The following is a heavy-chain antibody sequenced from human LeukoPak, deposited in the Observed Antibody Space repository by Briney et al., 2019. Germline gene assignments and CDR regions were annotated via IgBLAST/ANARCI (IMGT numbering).Heavy chain of an antibody. Sequence: SETLSLTCTVSGGSISSGSYYWSWIRQPAGKGLEWIGRIYTSGSTNYNPSLKSRVTISVDTSKNQFSLKLSSVTAADTAVYYCARDIVVVPAAPDYYYYYYMDVWGKGTTVTVSS. CDR1: GGSISSGSYY. J-gene: IGHJ6*03. V-gene: IGHV4-61*02. CDR2: IYTSGST. D-gene: IGHD2-2*01. CDR3: ARDIVVVPAAPDYYYYYYMDV.